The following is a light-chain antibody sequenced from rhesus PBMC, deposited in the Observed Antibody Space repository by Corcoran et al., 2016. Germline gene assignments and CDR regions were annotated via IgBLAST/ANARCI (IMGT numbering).Light chain of an antibody. V-gene: IGLV2-13*02. Sequence: QAALTQSPSVSGSPGQSVTISCTGTSSDIGAYNRVSWYQQHPGKAPKLMIYEVSKRPSGVSDRFSGSKSGNTASLTISGLQAGDEADYYCSSYASPSAFIFGAGTRLSVL. CDR1: SSDIGAYNR. CDR3: SSYASPSAFI. J-gene: IGLJ1*01. CDR2: EVS.